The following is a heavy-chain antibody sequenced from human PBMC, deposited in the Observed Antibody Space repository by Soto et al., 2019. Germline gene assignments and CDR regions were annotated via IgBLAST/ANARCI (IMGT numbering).Heavy chain of an antibody. Sequence: PSETLSLTCTVSGGPISSYYWSWIRQPPGKGLEWIGYIYYSGSTNYNPSLKSRVTISVDTSKNQFSLKLSSVTAADTAVYYCARDLIAAADTGGWFDPWGQGTLVTVSS. J-gene: IGHJ5*02. V-gene: IGHV4-59*01. D-gene: IGHD6-13*01. CDR3: ARDLIAAADTGGWFDP. CDR1: GGPISSYY. CDR2: IYYSGST.